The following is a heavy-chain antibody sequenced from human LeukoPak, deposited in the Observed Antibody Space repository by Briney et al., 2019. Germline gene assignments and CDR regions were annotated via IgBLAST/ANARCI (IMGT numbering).Heavy chain of an antibody. V-gene: IGHV4-39*07. D-gene: IGHD2-15*01. Sequence: SETLSLTCTVSGGSIRSSSYNWGWIRQPPGKGLEWIGSMHYTGTTYYNPSLKSRVTISVDTSKNQFSLKLSSVTAADTAVYYCARGIVVVAQLGFYFYYMDVWGKGTTVTISS. CDR2: MHYTGTT. CDR1: GGSIRSSSYN. CDR3: ARGIVVVAQLGFYFYYMDV. J-gene: IGHJ6*03.